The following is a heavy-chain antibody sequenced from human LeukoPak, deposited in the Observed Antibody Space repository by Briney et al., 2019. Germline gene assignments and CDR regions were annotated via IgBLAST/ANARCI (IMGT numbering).Heavy chain of an antibody. Sequence: GGSLRLSCAASGFTFSSYSMNWVRQAPGEGLEWVSSISSSSCYIYYADSVKGRFTISRDNAKNSLHLQMNSLRAEDTAVYYCARRANDYYYYGMDVWGQGTTVTVSS. CDR2: ISSSSCYI. V-gene: IGHV3-21*01. CDR1: GFTFSSYS. J-gene: IGHJ6*02. CDR3: ARRANDYYYYGMDV.